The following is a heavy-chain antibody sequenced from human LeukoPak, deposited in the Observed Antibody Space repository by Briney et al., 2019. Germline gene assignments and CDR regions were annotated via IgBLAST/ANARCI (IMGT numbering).Heavy chain of an antibody. Sequence: SETLSLTCAVYGGSFSGYYWSWIRQPPGKGLEWIGEINHSGSTNYNPSLKSRVTISVDTSKNQFSLKLSSVTPADTAVYYCARGVQWLRPFDYWGQGTLVTVSS. D-gene: IGHD5-12*01. CDR3: ARGVQWLRPFDY. CDR1: GGSFSGYY. V-gene: IGHV4-34*01. J-gene: IGHJ4*02. CDR2: INHSGST.